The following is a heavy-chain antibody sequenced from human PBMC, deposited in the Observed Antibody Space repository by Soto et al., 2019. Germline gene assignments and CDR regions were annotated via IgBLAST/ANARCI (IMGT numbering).Heavy chain of an antibody. D-gene: IGHD6-6*01. CDR2: ISAYNGNT. V-gene: IGHV1-18*01. J-gene: IGHJ6*02. CDR1: GYTFTSYG. CDR3: ASFSSSDDYYNGMDV. Sequence: QVQLVQSGAEVKKPGASVKVSCKASGYTFTSYGISWVRQAPGQGLEWMGWISAYNGNTNYAQKLQGRVTMTTDTATSTAYMELRSLRSADTAVYYCASFSSSDDYYNGMDVWGQGTTVTVSS.